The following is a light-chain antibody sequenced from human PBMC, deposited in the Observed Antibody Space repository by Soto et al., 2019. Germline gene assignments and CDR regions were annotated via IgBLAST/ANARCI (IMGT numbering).Light chain of an antibody. CDR2: AAS. CDR3: QHSHSFPLS. V-gene: IGKV1-12*01. Sequence: DIQLTQSPSSVSASVGDRVTITCRASQDISTWLAWYQQKPGKAPNLLIYAASSLQSGVPSRFSGSGSGTDFTLTISSLQPADFATYYCQHSHSFPLSFGGGTRWIS. J-gene: IGKJ4*01. CDR1: QDISTW.